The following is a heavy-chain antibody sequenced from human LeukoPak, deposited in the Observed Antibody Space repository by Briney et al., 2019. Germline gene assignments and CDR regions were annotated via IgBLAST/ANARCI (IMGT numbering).Heavy chain of an antibody. J-gene: IGHJ4*02. CDR3: ARSQGLLWFGELSFPHYFDY. Sequence: SGTLSLTCAVSGGSISSSNWWSWVRQPPGKGLEWIGEIYHSGSTNYNPSLKSRVTISVDKSKNQFSLKLSTVTAADTAVYYCARSQGLLWFGELSFPHYFDYWGQGTLATVSS. V-gene: IGHV4-4*02. D-gene: IGHD3-10*01. CDR1: GGSISSSNW. CDR2: IYHSGST.